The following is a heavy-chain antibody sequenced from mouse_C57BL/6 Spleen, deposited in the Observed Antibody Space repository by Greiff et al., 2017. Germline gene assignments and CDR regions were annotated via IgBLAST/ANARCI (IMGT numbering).Heavy chain of an antibody. CDR3: ARADYDYDPFDY. D-gene: IGHD2-4*01. V-gene: IGHV1-55*01. Sequence: QVQLKQSGAELVKPGASVKMSCTASGFTFTSYWMTWVKQRPGQGLEWIGDIYPGSGSTTYNEKCKSKATLTVDTSSSTAYMQLSSLTAEDSAVYSCARADYDYDPFDYWGQGTTLTVSS. J-gene: IGHJ2*01. CDR1: GFTFTSYW. CDR2: IYPGSGST.